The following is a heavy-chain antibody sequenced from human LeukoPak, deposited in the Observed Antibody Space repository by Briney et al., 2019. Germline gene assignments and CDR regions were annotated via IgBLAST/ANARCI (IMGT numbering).Heavy chain of an antibody. CDR3: TTDPGEREYQLLFIRFAEYFHH. CDR2: IKSKTDGGTT. V-gene: IGHV3-15*01. D-gene: IGHD2-2*01. CDR1: GFTFSNAW. J-gene: IGHJ1*01. Sequence: GGSLRLSCAASGFTFSNAWMSWVRQAPGKGLEWVGRIKSKTDGGTTDYAAPGKGRFTISRDDSKNTLYLQMKSLKTEDTAVYYCTTDPGEREYQLLFIRFAEYFHHWGQGTLVTVSS.